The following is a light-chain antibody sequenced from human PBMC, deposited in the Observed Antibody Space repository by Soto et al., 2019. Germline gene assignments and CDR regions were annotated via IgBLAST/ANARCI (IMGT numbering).Light chain of an antibody. V-gene: IGKV3-15*01. CDR1: QSVNNN. Sequence: ETLMTQSPATLSVSPGERATLSCRASQSVNNNLAWYQQKLGQAPRVLIYGASTRATGIPARLNGSGSGTEFILTTTSLQSEDSAVYYCQEYNNWTWTFGQGTKVDIX. CDR2: GAS. J-gene: IGKJ1*01. CDR3: QEYNNWTWT.